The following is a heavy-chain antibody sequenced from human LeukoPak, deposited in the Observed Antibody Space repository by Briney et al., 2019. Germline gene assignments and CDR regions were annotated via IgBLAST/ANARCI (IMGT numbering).Heavy chain of an antibody. Sequence: GASVKVSCKASGYTFTSYGISWVRQAPGQGLEWMGWISAYNGNTNYAQKLQGRVTMTTDTSTSTAYMELRSLRSEGTAVYYCARAHGDPRRYYFDYWGQGTLVTVSS. D-gene: IGHD4-17*01. CDR1: GYTFTSYG. CDR2: ISAYNGNT. CDR3: ARAHGDPRRYYFDY. J-gene: IGHJ4*02. V-gene: IGHV1-18*01.